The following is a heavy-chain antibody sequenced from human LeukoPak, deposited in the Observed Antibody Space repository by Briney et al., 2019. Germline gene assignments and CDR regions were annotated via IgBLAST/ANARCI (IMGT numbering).Heavy chain of an antibody. CDR2: ISSSGSTI. CDR1: GFTFSDYY. V-gene: IGHV3-11*01. CDR3: ARDIWGEQWLPNPDFDY. J-gene: IGHJ4*02. Sequence: PGGSLRLSCAASGFTFSDYYMRWIRQAPGKGLEWVSYISSSGSTIYYADTVKGRFTISRDNAKNSLCLQMNSLRAEDTAVYYCARDIWGEQWLPNPDFDYWGQGTLVTVSS. D-gene: IGHD6-19*01.